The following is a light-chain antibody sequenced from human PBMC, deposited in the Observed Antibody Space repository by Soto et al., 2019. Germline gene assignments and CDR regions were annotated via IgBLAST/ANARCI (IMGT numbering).Light chain of an antibody. CDR2: WAS. J-gene: IGKJ4*01. Sequence: DIVLTQSPDSLPLSLGERATISCKSSQSVLFNSNNENYLAWYQQKPGQPPKLLIYWASNRKSGVPDRFSGSGSGTDFTLTISSLQAEDVAVYYCQQYYETPLTFGGGTKVEI. V-gene: IGKV4-1*01. CDR1: QSVLFNSNNENY. CDR3: QQYYETPLT.